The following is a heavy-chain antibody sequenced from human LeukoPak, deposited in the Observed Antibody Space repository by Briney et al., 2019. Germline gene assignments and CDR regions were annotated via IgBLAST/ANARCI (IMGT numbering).Heavy chain of an antibody. V-gene: IGHV3-7*04. J-gene: IGHJ4*02. CDR3: ARAAYTGSPTSFDY. D-gene: IGHD1-26*01. CDR1: GFTFSTSW. Sequence: GGSLRLSCAASGFTFSTSWMSWVRQAPGKGLEWVATIKQDGSEKYYADSVKGCFTISKDNTKNSLHLQTNSLRAEDTAVYYCARAAYTGSPTSFDYWGEGNLVTVSS. CDR2: IKQDGSEK.